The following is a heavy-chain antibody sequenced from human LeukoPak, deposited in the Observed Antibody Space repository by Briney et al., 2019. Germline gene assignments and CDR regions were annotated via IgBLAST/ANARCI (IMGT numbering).Heavy chain of an antibody. D-gene: IGHD3-22*01. V-gene: IGHV3-30*02. CDR1: GFTFSSYG. CDR2: IRYDGSNK. J-gene: IGHJ4*02. Sequence: PGGSLRLSCAASGFTFSSYGMHWVRQAPGKGLEWVAFIRYDGSNKYYADSVEGRFTISRDNSKNTLYLQMNSLRAEDTAVYYCAKGTYDSSGSYWGQGTLVTVSS. CDR3: AKGTYDSSGSY.